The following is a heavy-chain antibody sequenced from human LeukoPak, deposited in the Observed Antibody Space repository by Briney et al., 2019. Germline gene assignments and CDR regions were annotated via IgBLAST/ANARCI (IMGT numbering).Heavy chain of an antibody. D-gene: IGHD2-21*02. CDR3: TTVIVVVTDRFDY. CDR1: GFTFSNAW. V-gene: IGHV3-15*01. Sequence: GGSLRLSCAASGFTFSNAWMSWVRQAPGKGLEWVGRIKSKTDGGTTDYAAPVKGRFTISRDDSKNTLYLQMNSLKTEDTAVYYCTTVIVVVTDRFDYWGQGSLVTVSS. J-gene: IGHJ4*02. CDR2: IKSKTDGGTT.